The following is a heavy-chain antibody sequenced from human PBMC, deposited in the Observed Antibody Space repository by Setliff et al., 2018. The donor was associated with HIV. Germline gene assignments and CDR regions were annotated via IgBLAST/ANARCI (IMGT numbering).Heavy chain of an antibody. Sequence: PSETLSLTCTVSGGSVSTSSYSWGWIRQPPEKGLEWIGTIYHTGKTYYNPSLQSRVTISVDTSKNQLSLKLSSVTAADAAVYYCASRVYYYDSSGYLREEGFDPWGQGTLVTVSS. CDR2: IYHTGKT. CDR1: GGSVSTSSYS. J-gene: IGHJ5*02. CDR3: ASRVYYYDSSGYLREEGFDP. D-gene: IGHD3-22*01. V-gene: IGHV4-39*01.